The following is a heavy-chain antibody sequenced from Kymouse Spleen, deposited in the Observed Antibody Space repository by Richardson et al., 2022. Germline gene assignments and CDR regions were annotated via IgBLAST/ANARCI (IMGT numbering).Heavy chain of an antibody. D-gene: IGHD3-3*01. CDR3: AKGFLEVYFDY. V-gene: IGHV3-9*01. J-gene: IGHJ4*02. Sequence: EVQLVESGGGLVQPGRSLRLSCAASGFTFDDYAMHWVRQAPGKGLEWVSGISWNSGSIGYADSVKGRFTISRDNAKNSLYLQMNSLRAEDTALYYCAKGFLEVYFDYWGQGTLVTVSS. CDR1: GFTFDDYA. CDR2: ISWNSGSI.